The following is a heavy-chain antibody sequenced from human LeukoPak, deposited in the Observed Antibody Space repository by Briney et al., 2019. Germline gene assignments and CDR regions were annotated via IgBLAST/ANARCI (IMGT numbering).Heavy chain of an antibody. Sequence: GRSLRLSCAASGFTFSSYAMHWVRQAPGKGLEWVAVISYDGSNKYYADSVKGRFTISRDNSKNTLYLQMNSLRAEDTAVYYCAREGGGSSWSSYYLDYWGQGTLVTVSS. V-gene: IGHV3-30*04. D-gene: IGHD6-13*01. J-gene: IGHJ4*02. CDR3: AREGGGSSWSSYYLDY. CDR1: GFTFSSYA. CDR2: ISYDGSNK.